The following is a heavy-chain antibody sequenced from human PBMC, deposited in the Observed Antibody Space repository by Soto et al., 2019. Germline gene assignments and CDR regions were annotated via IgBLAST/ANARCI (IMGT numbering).Heavy chain of an antibody. Sequence: PSETLSLTCTVSGGSISSSSYYWGWIRQPPGKGLEWIGSIYYSGSTYYNPSLKSRVTISVDTSKNQFSLKLSSVTAADTTVYYCARHVSGGIRLLPQRPQTWGQGTLVTVSS. CDR1: GGSISSSSYY. CDR2: IYYSGST. V-gene: IGHV4-39*01. J-gene: IGHJ5*02. D-gene: IGHD3-16*01. CDR3: ARHVSGGIRLLPQRPQT.